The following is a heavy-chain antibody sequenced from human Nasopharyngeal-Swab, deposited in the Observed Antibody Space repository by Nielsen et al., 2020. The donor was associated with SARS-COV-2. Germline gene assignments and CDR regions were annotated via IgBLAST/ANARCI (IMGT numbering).Heavy chain of an antibody. V-gene: IGHV4-59*13. CDR1: GGSISSYY. J-gene: IGHJ6*02. CDR3: ARDSRYYYYGMDV. Sequence: SETLSLTCTISGGSISSYYWSWIQQPPGKGLEWIGYIDYSGSTNYNPSLKSRVTISVDTSKNQFSLKLSSVTAADTAVYYCARDSRYYYYGMDVWGQGTTVTVSS. CDR2: IDYSGST.